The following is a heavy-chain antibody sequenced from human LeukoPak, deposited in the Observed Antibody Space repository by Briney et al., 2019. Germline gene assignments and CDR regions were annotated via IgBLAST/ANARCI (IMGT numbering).Heavy chain of an antibody. J-gene: IGHJ4*02. CDR2: TYYRTKWYN. CDR1: GDSVSSNSAA. D-gene: IGHD3-22*01. V-gene: IGHV6-1*01. CDR3: ARSFYDSSGVAFES. Sequence: SQTLSLTCAISGDSVSSNSAAWNWIRQSPSRGLEWLGRTYYRTKWYNDYALSVNSRITINPDTSKNQFSLQLNSVTPEDTAVYYCARSFYDSSGVAFESWGQGTLVTVSS.